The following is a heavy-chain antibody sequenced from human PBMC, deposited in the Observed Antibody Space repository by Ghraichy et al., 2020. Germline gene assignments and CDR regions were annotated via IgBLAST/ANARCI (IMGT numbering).Heavy chain of an antibody. Sequence: GGSLRLSCAASGFTFSGSAMHWVRQASGKGLEWVGRIRSKANSYATAYAASVKGRFTISRDDSKNTAYLQMNSLKTEDTAVYYCTSLRLTYCGGDCYPDYFDYWGQGTLVTVSS. V-gene: IGHV3-73*01. J-gene: IGHJ4*02. D-gene: IGHD2-21*02. CDR2: IRSKANSYAT. CDR1: GFTFSGSA. CDR3: TSLRLTYCGGDCYPDYFDY.